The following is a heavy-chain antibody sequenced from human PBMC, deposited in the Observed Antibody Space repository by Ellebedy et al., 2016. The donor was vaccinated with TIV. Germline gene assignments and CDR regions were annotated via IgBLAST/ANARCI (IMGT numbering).Heavy chain of an antibody. CDR2: IRPNSGGR. Sequence: ASVKVSXKASGYTFTGYYMQWVRQAPGQGLESMGWIRPNSGGRQYAQRFQGRITMTRDTSINTAYMELSRLITDDTAVYYCARTGRYSGSTDASDVWGQGTMVTVSS. D-gene: IGHD3-10*01. CDR1: GYTFTGYY. CDR3: ARTGRYSGSTDASDV. V-gene: IGHV1-2*02. J-gene: IGHJ3*01.